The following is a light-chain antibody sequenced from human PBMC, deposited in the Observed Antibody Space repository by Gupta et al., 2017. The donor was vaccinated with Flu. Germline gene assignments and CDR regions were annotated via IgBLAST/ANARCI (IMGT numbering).Light chain of an antibody. CDR3: AAWDDSLNGYV. CDR1: SSNIGSNP. Sequence: QSVLTQPPPASGPPGQRVSISRSGSSSNIGSNPVNWYQQLPGTAPKVLIYTNNQRPSGVPDRFSGSKSGTSASLAISGLQSEDEADYYCAAWDDSLNGYVFGTGTKVTVL. J-gene: IGLJ1*01. CDR2: TNN. V-gene: IGLV1-44*01.